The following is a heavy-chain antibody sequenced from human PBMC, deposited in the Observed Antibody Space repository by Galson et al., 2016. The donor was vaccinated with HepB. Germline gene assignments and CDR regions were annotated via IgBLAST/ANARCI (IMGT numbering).Heavy chain of an antibody. Sequence: SLRLSCAASGFTFSNAWMSWVRQAPGKGLEWVGRIKSKTDGGTTDYAAPVKGRFTISRDDSKNTLYLQMNSLKTEDTAVYYCTTDALVGYGDGEYWGQGTLVTVSS. CDR1: GFTFSNAW. CDR3: TTDALVGYGDGEY. V-gene: IGHV3-15*01. D-gene: IGHD4-17*01. J-gene: IGHJ4*02. CDR2: IKSKTDGGTT.